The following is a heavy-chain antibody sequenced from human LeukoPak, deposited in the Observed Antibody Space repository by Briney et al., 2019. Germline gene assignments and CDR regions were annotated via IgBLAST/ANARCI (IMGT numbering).Heavy chain of an antibody. Sequence: GESLKISCKGSGYSFTSYWIGWVRQMPGKGLKWMGIIYPGDSDTRYSPSFQGQVTISADKSISTAYLQWSSLKASDTAMYYCARVSMVRGVIRFIDYWGQGTLVTVSS. J-gene: IGHJ4*02. D-gene: IGHD3-10*01. CDR2: IYPGDSDT. V-gene: IGHV5-51*01. CDR3: ARVSMVRGVIRFIDY. CDR1: GYSFTSYW.